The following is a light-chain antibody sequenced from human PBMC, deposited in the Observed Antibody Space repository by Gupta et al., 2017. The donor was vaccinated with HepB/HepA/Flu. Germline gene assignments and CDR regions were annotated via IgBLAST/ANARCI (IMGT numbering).Light chain of an antibody. CDR1: GSNLGSGYG. CDR2: GNS. CDR3: QSYDRSLRGVV. J-gene: IGLJ2*01. V-gene: IGLV1-40*01. Sequence: QSVLTQPPSLSGAPAQSVIITCTGKGSNLGSGYGAYWYQQLPGAAPKRLIFGNSHRPSGLPDRFSGSKSATSASLAITGLQAEDEADYDVQSYDRSLRGVVFGAGTKVTVL.